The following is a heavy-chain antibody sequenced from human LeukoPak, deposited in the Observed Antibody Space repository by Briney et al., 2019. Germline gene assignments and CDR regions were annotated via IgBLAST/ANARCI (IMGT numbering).Heavy chain of an antibody. Sequence: SQTLSLTCTVSGGSLTFGSYYWPWIRPPAGKGLEWIGRIYTSGRTFYNPSLKSRVTISMDTSMNQFSLRLNSVTAADTAVYYCARARVIPASFDDWGQGALVTVSS. D-gene: IGHD3-16*02. J-gene: IGHJ4*02. V-gene: IGHV4-61*02. CDR2: IYTSGRT. CDR1: GGSLTFGSYY. CDR3: ARARVIPASFDD.